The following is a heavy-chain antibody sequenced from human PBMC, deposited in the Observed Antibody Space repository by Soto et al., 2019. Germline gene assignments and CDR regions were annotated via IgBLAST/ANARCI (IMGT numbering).Heavy chain of an antibody. D-gene: IGHD3-22*01. CDR2: IYYSGST. J-gene: IGHJ4*02. CDR3: ARVRGNYYDSSGHYSGEYYFDY. V-gene: IGHV4-59*01. CDR1: GGSFSSYY. Sequence: LSLTCAVYGGSFSSYYWSWIRQPPGKGLEWIGYIYYSGSTNYNPSLKSRVTISVDTSKNQFSLKLSSVTAADTAVYYCARVRGNYYDSSGHYSGEYYFDYWGQGTLVTSPQ.